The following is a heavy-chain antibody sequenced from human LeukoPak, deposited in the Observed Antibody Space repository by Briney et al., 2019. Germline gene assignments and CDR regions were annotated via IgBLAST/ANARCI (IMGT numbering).Heavy chain of an antibody. CDR1: GGSFSGYY. CDR2: INHSGST. V-gene: IGHV4-34*01. J-gene: IGHJ4*02. Sequence: SETLSLTCAVYGGSFSGYYWSWIRQPPGKGLEWIGEINHSGSTNYNPSLKSRVTISVDTSKNQFSLKLSSVTAADTAVYYCVRRGSGWYFDYWGQGTLVTVSS. CDR3: VRRGSGWYFDY. D-gene: IGHD6-19*01.